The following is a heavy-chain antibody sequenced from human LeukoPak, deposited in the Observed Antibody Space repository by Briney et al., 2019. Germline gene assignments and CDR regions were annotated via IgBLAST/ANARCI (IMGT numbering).Heavy chain of an antibody. D-gene: IGHD6-19*01. CDR1: GFTFSTYA. CDR2: ISGSGGST. CDR3: AKDRGSGWYGNWFDP. Sequence: GGSLRLSCAASGFTFSTYAMSWVRQAPGKGLEWVSAISGSGGSTYFADSVKGRFTISRDNSKSTLYLQMNSLRAEDTAVYYCAKDRGSGWYGNWFDPWGQGTLVTVSS. J-gene: IGHJ5*02. V-gene: IGHV3-23*01.